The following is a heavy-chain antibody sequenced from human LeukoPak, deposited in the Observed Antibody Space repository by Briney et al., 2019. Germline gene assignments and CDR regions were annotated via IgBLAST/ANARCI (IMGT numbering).Heavy chain of an antibody. Sequence: ASVKVSCKASGGTFSSYAISWVRQAPGQGLEWMGGIIPIFGTANYAQKFQGRVTITADESTSTAYMELSSLRSEDTAVYYGARALGPVKYYDFWSGLSWFGPWGQGTLVTVSS. J-gene: IGHJ5*02. D-gene: IGHD3-3*01. CDR1: GGTFSSYA. CDR3: ARALGPVKYYDFWSGLSWFGP. V-gene: IGHV1-69*13. CDR2: IIPIFGTA.